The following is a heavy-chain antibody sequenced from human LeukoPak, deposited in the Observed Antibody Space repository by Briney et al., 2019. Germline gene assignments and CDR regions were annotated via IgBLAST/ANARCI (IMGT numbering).Heavy chain of an antibody. V-gene: IGHV1-46*01. CDR3: AKVPVRATYTAFDY. D-gene: IGHD5-18*01. CDR1: GYTFTSYY. CDR2: INPSGGST. J-gene: IGHJ4*02. Sequence: GASVKVSCKASGYTFTSYYMHWVRQAPGQGLEWMGIINPSGGSTSYAQKFQGRVTMTRDTSTSTVYMELNSLRAEDTAVYYCAKVPVRATYTAFDYWGQGTLVTVSS.